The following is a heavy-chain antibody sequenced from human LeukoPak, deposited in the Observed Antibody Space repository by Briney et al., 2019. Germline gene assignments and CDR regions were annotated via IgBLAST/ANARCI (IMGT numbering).Heavy chain of an antibody. CDR3: ARGPLSTQLDY. CDR2: INHSGST. CDR1: GGSISSYY. Sequence: SETLSLTCTVSGGSISSYYWSWIRQPPGKGLEWIGEINHSGSTSYNPSLKSRVTISVDTSKNQFSLKLSSVTAADTAVYYCARGPLSTQLDYWGQGTLVTVSS. V-gene: IGHV4-34*01. D-gene: IGHD2-2*01. J-gene: IGHJ4*02.